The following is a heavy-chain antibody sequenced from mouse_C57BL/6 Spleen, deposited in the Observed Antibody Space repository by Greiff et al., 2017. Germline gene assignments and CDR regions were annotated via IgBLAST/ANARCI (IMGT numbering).Heavy chain of an antibody. D-gene: IGHD1-1*01. CDR1: GYTFTDYN. Sequence: EVQLQESGPELVKPGASVKMSCKASGYTFTDYNMHWVKQSHGKSLEWIGYINPNNGGTSYNQKFKGKATLTVNKSSSTAYMELRSLTSEDSAVYYCARLFITTVVAPFDYWGQGTSVTVSS. CDR3: ARLFITTVVAPFDY. CDR2: INPNNGGT. V-gene: IGHV1-22*01. J-gene: IGHJ4*01.